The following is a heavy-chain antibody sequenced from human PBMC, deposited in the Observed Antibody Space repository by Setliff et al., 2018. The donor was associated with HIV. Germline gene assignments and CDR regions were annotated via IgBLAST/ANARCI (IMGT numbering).Heavy chain of an antibody. CDR1: GGSINNGPFY. V-gene: IGHV4-61*02. CDR3: ARQIETYYYASSGYPAYFDY. CDR2: IYTSGST. Sequence: ASETLSLTCSVSGGSINNGPFYWSWIRQSAGKGLEWIGRIYTSGSTFYNPSLKSRITISLDTSKNHVSLLLSSVTAADTAVYYCARQIETYYYASSGYPAYFDYWGQGTLVTVSS. J-gene: IGHJ4*02. D-gene: IGHD3-22*01.